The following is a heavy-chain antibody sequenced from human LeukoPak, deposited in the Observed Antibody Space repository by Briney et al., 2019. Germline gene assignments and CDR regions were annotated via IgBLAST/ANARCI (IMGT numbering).Heavy chain of an antibody. CDR1: GGSISRYY. CDR3: ARHLTKVYDSSGYEDY. Sequence: PSETLSLTCTVSGGSISRYYWSWIRQPAGKGLEWIGRIYSSGSTNYNPSLKSRVTMSVDTSKNQFSLKLSSVTAADTAVYYCARHLTKVYDSSGYEDYWGQGTLVTVSS. V-gene: IGHV4-4*07. CDR2: IYSSGST. D-gene: IGHD3-22*01. J-gene: IGHJ4*02.